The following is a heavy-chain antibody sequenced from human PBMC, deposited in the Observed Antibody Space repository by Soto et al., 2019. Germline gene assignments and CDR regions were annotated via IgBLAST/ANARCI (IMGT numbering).Heavy chain of an antibody. CDR1: GFTFSSYA. CDR2: ISYDGSNK. D-gene: IGHD2-2*02. V-gene: IGHV3-30-3*01. J-gene: IGHJ6*02. CDR3: ARELVVVVPAAIPSGGDYYYYGMDV. Sequence: QVQLVESGGGVVQPGRSLRLSCAASGFTFSSYAMHWVRQAPGKGLEWVAVISYDGSNKYYADSVKGRFTISRDNSKKTLYQQMNSRRAEDKAVYYCARELVVVVPAAIPSGGDYYYYGMDVWGQGTTVTVSS.